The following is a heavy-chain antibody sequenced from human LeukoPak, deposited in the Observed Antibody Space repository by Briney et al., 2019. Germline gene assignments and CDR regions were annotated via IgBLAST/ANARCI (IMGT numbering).Heavy chain of an antibody. Sequence: ASVKVSCKTSGYTFFSYGITWVRQAPGQGLEWMGWISANNGDTKYAPKFQGRVTMTTESNTRTAYLDVRSLRSDDTAVYYWARDGVHSGTTDFWGQGTLITVAS. CDR1: GYTFFSYG. CDR2: ISANNGDT. V-gene: IGHV1-18*01. J-gene: IGHJ4*02. CDR3: ARDGVHSGTTDF. D-gene: IGHD1-1*01.